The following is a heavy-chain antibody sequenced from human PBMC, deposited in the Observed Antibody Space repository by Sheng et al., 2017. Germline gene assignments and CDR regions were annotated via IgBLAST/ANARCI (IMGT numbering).Heavy chain of an antibody. V-gene: IGHV1-69*04. CDR1: GGTFSSYA. CDR2: IIPILGIA. CDR3: ARAFDIVVVPAARVFDCSGGSCYSYYYYMDV. J-gene: IGHJ6*03. Sequence: QVQLVQSGAEVKKPGSSVKVSCKASGGTFSSYAISWVRQAPGQGLEWMGGIIPILGIANYAQKFQGRVTITADKSTSTAYMELSSLRSEDTAVYYCARAFDIVVVPAARVFDCSGGSCYSYYYYMDVWGKGTTVTVSS. D-gene: IGHD2-15*01.